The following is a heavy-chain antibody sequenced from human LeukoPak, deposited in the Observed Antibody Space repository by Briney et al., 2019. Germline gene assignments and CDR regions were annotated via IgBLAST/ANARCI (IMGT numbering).Heavy chain of an antibody. CDR3: ARVGEGRYYQYYYMDV. CDR1: GFTFSSYA. D-gene: IGHD1-26*01. Sequence: GGSLRLSCAASGFTFSSYAMGWVRQAPGKGLEYVSAISKNGGNTYYANSVKGRFSISRDNSKNTLYLQMGSLRTEDMAVYYCARVGEGRYYQYYYMDVWGKGTTVTVSS. CDR2: ISKNGGNT. V-gene: IGHV3-64*01. J-gene: IGHJ6*03.